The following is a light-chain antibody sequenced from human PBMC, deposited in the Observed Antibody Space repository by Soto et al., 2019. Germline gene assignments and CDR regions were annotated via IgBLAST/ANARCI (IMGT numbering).Light chain of an antibody. CDR3: CSYGDSRVV. CDR1: SSDVGYYDL. V-gene: IGLV2-23*01. J-gene: IGLJ2*01. Sequence: QAVVTQPASVSGSPGQSLTISCTGTSSDVGYYDLVSWYQHHPGKAPKLIIFEGSKRPSGVSNRFSGSKSGNTASLTISGLQAEDEADYYCCSYGDSRVVFGGGTKLTVL. CDR2: EGS.